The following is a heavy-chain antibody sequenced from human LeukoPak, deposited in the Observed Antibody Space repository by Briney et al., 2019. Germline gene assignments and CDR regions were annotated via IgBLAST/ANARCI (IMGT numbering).Heavy chain of an antibody. Sequence: SETLSLTCTVSGGSISSSSYYWSWIRQPPGKGLEWIGYIYYSGSTNYNPSLKSRVTISVDTSKNQFSLKLSSVTATDTAVYYCARAGYSGFDFSVWGKGSTVTVSS. J-gene: IGHJ6*04. CDR1: GGSISSSSYY. CDR2: IYYSGST. V-gene: IGHV4-61*01. D-gene: IGHD5-12*01. CDR3: ARAGYSGFDFSV.